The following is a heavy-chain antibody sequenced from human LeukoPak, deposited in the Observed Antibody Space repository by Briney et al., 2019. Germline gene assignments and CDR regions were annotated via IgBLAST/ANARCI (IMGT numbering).Heavy chain of an antibody. J-gene: IGHJ6*02. Sequence: GSLRLSCAASGFTFNNYAMTWVRQAPGKGLEWVSAVSGRGDATYYADSVKGRFTISRDDSKNTLYLQMNSLRAEDTAVYHCAKAPPAATNYYYGMDVWGQGTTVTVSS. D-gene: IGHD2-15*01. CDR2: VSGRGDAT. CDR3: AKAPPAATNYYYGMDV. V-gene: IGHV3-23*01. CDR1: GFTFNNYA.